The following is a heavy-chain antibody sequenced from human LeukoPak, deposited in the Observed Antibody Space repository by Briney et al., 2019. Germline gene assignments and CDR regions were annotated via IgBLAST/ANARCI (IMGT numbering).Heavy chain of an antibody. V-gene: IGHV3-64D*06. CDR2: ISSNGGST. J-gene: IGHJ4*02. Sequence: GGSLRLSCSASGFTFSSYAMHWVRQAPGKGLEYVSAISSNGGSTYYADSVKGRFTISRDNSKNTLYLQMSSLRAEDTAVYYCVKGGFSQGRLRYFDWLLQRDYFDYWGQGPLVTVSS. CDR1: GFTFSSYA. CDR3: VKGGFSQGRLRYFDWLLQRDYFDY. D-gene: IGHD3-9*01.